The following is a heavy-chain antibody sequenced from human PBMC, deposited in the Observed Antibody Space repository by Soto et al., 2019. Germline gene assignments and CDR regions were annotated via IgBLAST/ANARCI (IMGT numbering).Heavy chain of an antibody. J-gene: IGHJ4*02. CDR3: ARHGGAGYSSSWYND. CDR2: IDPSDSYT. CDR1: GYTFTSYW. V-gene: IGHV5-10-1*01. Sequence: GESLKISCKGSGYTFTSYWVGWVRQMPGKGLEWMGRIDPSDSYTNYSPSFQGHVTISADKSISTAYLQWSSLKASDTAMYYCARHGGAGYSSSWYNDWGQGTLVTVSS. D-gene: IGHD6-13*01.